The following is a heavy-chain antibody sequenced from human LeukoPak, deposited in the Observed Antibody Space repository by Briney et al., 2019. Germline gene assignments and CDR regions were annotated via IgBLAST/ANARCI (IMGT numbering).Heavy chain of an antibody. CDR2: INHSGST. CDR3: ARGPYLTVPAAIY. J-gene: IGHJ4*02. CDR1: GGSFSGYY. V-gene: IGHV4-34*01. Sequence: SETLSLTCAVYGGSFSGYYWSWIRQPPGKGLEWIGEINHSGSTNYNPSLKSRVTISVDTSKNQFSLKLSSVTAADTAVYYCARGPYLTVPAAIYWGQGTLVTVSS. D-gene: IGHD2-2*01.